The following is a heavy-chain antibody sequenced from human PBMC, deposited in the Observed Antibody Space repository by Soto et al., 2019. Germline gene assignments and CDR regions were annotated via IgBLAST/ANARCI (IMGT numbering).Heavy chain of an antibody. J-gene: IGHJ4*02. V-gene: IGHV1-69*08. D-gene: IGHD3-10*01. CDR2: IIPILGIA. CDR3: ARDGSDYGSGSYYPKLDY. Sequence: QVQLVQSGAEVKKPGSSVKVSCKASGGTFSSYTISWVRQAPGQGLEWMGRIIPILGIANYAQKFQGRVTITADKSTRTAYMELSSLRSEDTAVYYCARDGSDYGSGSYYPKLDYWGQGTLVTVSS. CDR1: GGTFSSYT.